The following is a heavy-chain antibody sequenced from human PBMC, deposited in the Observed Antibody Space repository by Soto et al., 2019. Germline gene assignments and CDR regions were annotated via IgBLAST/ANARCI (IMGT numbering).Heavy chain of an antibody. J-gene: IGHJ3*02. D-gene: IGHD1-26*01. CDR1: VFTFITYG. V-gene: IGHV3-30*02. CDR3: AKEFQWELHAFDI. Sequence: RWSLRLACASSVFTFITYGMQWVRQAPGKGLEWVAVMGNDGITTFYADSVKARFTISRDNSKNTLFLQMNSLRADDTAVYYCAKEFQWELHAFDIWGQGTMVTVSS. CDR2: MGNDGITT.